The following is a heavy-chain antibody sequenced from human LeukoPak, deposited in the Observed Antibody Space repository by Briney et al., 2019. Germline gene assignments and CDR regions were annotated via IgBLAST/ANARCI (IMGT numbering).Heavy chain of an antibody. Sequence: SETLSLTCTVSGGSISSGGYYWSWIRQHPGEGLEWIGYIYYSGSTYYDPSLKSRVTISVDTSKNQFSLKLSSVTAADTAVYYCARDRGAAAGTYPYYFDYWGQGTPVTVSS. CDR1: GGSISSGGYY. V-gene: IGHV4-31*03. CDR2: IYYSGST. D-gene: IGHD6-13*01. J-gene: IGHJ4*02. CDR3: ARDRGAAAGTYPYYFDY.